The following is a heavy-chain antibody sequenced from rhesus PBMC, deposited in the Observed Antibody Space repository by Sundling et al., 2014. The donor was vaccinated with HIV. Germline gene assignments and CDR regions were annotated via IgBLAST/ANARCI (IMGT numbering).Heavy chain of an antibody. D-gene: IGHD5-12*01. V-gene: IGHV4-122*01. CDR1: GGSVSSSY. Sequence: QVQLQESGPGLVKPSETLSVTCAVSGGSVSSSYWSWIRQAPGKGLEWIGYISGSSGSTDYNPSLQSRVTISRDTSKNQFSLRLTSATVADTAVYYCAXPREYRYNYDYWGQGLLVTVSS. CDR3: AXPREYRYNYDY. CDR2: ISGSSGST. J-gene: IGHJ4*01.